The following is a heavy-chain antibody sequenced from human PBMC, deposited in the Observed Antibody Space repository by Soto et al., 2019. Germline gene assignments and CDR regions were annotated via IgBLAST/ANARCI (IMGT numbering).Heavy chain of an antibody. Sequence: QVQLVESGGGVVQPGRSLRLSCAASGFTFSSCGMHWVRQAPGKGLEWVAVISYDGSNKYYADSVKGRFTISRDNSKNTLYLQMNSLRAEDTAVYYCANPGGTELGGIELSDYWGQGTLVTVSS. CDR2: ISYDGSNK. CDR1: GFTFSSCG. CDR3: ANPGGTELGGIELSDY. D-gene: IGHD1-26*01. V-gene: IGHV3-30*18. J-gene: IGHJ4*02.